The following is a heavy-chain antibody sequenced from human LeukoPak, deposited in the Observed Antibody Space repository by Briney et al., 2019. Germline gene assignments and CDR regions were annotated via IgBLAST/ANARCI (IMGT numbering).Heavy chain of an antibody. Sequence: GGSLRLSCAASGFTFSSYAMSWVRQAPGKGLEWVSVISGSGGSTYYADSVKGRFTISRDNSKNTLYLQMNSLRAEDTAVYYCAKDPKYSNNWYYFDYWGQGTLVTVSS. V-gene: IGHV3-23*01. CDR3: AKDPKYSNNWYYFDY. CDR1: GFTFSSYA. CDR2: ISGSGGST. D-gene: IGHD6-13*01. J-gene: IGHJ4*02.